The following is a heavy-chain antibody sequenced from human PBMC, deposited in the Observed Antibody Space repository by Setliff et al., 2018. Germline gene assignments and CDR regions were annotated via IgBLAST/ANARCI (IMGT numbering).Heavy chain of an antibody. V-gene: IGHV3-48*04. CDR2: ISSSSSTI. CDR3: TRDYGFCSGGSCSYYGMDV. D-gene: IGHD2-15*01. Sequence: GESLKISCAASGFTFSSYSMNWVRQAPGKGLEWVSYISSSSSTIYYADSVKGRFTISRDNAKNSLYLQMNSLRADDTAVYYCTRDYGFCSGGSCSYYGMDVWGQGTTVTVSS. CDR1: GFTFSSYS. J-gene: IGHJ6*02.